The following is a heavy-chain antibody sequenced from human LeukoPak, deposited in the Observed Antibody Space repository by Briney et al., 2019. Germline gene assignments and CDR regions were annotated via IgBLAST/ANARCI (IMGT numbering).Heavy chain of an antibody. CDR2: IGTTGSTI. J-gene: IGHJ4*02. CDR3: AREASYYFDY. CDR1: GFIFSSYE. V-gene: IGHV3-48*03. Sequence: PGGSLRLSCAASGFIFSSYEMHWVRQAPGKGLEWVSYIGTTGSTIYYADSVKGRFTISRDNAKNSLYLQMSSLRAEDTAVYYCAREASYYFDYWGQGTLVTVSS.